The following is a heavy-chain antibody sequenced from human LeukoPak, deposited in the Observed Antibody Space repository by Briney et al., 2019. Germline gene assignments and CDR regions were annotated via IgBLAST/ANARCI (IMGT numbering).Heavy chain of an antibody. Sequence: PGGSLGLSCEASGFAFSNYFMTWVRQAPGKGLEWVVNIKKDGSEQNYVDSVKGRFTISRDNAKNSLYLQMNSLRAEDTAAYYCAGSSSGHDGSGYRPFDYWGQGTLVTVSS. CDR3: AGSSSGHDGSGYRPFDY. V-gene: IGHV3-7*04. CDR2: IKKDGSEQ. CDR1: GFAFSNYF. J-gene: IGHJ4*02. D-gene: IGHD3-22*01.